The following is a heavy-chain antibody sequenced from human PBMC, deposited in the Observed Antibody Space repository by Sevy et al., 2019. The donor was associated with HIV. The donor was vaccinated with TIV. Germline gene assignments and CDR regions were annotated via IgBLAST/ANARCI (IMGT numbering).Heavy chain of an antibody. CDR3: ARDRLGITISAEWGGGMDV. CDR1: GFTLSSYG. CDR2: IRYDGSNK. J-gene: IGHJ6*02. V-gene: IGHV3-33*01. Sequence: GESLKISCAASGFTLSSYGMHWVRQAPGKGLEWVAVIRYDGSNKYHADSVTGRFTISRDNYKNTLFLQMNSLRAEDTAEYYGARDRLGITISAEWGGGMDVWGQGTTVTVSS. D-gene: IGHD3-3*01.